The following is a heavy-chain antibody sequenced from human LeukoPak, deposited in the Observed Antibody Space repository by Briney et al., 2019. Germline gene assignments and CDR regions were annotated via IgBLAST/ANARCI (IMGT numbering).Heavy chain of an antibody. V-gene: IGHV3-33*01. J-gene: IGHJ4*02. CDR2: IWYDGSNK. CDR3: ASLAGYCSGGSCFDY. D-gene: IGHD2-15*01. Sequence: PGGSLRLSCAASGFTFSSYGMHWVHQAPGKGLEWVAVIWYDGSNKYYADSVKGRFTISRDNSKNTLYLQMNSLRAEDTAVYYCASLAGYCSGGSCFDYWGQGTLVTVSS. CDR1: GFTFSSYG.